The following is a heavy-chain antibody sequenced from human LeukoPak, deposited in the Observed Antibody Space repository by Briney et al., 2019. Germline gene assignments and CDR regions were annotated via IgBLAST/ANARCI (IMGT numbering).Heavy chain of an antibody. CDR1: GFTFSSYG. V-gene: IGHV3-30*03. CDR3: ATILDLTSGYYSTYFQY. J-gene: IGHJ1*01. Sequence: GGSLRLSCAASGFTFSSYGMHWVRQAPGKGLEWVAVITYDRSNKYYADSVKGRFTISRDNSKNTLYLQMNSLRAEDTAVYYCATILDLTSGYYSTYFQYWGQGTLVTVSS. D-gene: IGHD3-3*01. CDR2: ITYDRSNK.